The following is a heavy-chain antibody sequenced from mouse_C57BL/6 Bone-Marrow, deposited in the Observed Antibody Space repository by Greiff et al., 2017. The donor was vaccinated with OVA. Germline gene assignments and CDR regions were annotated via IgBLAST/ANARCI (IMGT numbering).Heavy chain of an antibody. J-gene: IGHJ2*01. CDR1: GYTFTDYE. Sequence: VKVVESGAELVRPGASVTLSCKASGYTFTDYEMHWVKQTPVHGLEWIGAIDPETGGTAYNQKFKGKAILTADKSSSTAYMELRSLTSEDSAVYYCTRHYGNYWGQGTTLTVSS. V-gene: IGHV1-15*01. CDR3: TRHYGNY. CDR2: IDPETGGT. D-gene: IGHD1-1*01.